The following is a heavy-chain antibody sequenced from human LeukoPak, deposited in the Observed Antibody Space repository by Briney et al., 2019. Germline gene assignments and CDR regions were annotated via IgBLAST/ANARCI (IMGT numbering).Heavy chain of an antibody. CDR2: IRSKANSYAT. J-gene: IGHJ4*02. V-gene: IGHV3-73*01. Sequence: PGGSLRLSCAASGFTFSGSAMHWVRQASGKGLEWVGRIRSKANSYATAYAASVKGRFTISRDDSKNTAYLQMNSLNTEDTAVYYCVIRLPHTNRFDYWGQGTLVTVSS. CDR1: GFTFSGSA. D-gene: IGHD1-14*01. CDR3: VIRLPHTNRFDY.